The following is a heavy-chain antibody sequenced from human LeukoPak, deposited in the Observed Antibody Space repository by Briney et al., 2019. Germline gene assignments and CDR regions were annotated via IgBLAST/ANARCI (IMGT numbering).Heavy chain of an antibody. CDR3: ARHPFATPFDY. V-gene: IGHV4-59*01. CDR2: IYYSGST. D-gene: IGHD2-15*01. CDR1: GGSISSYY. J-gene: IGHJ4*02. Sequence: SETLSLTCTVSGGSISSYYWSWIRQPPGKGLEWIGYIYYSGSTNYNPSLKSRVTISVDTSKNQFSLKLSSATAADTAVYYCARHPFATPFDYWGPGTLVTVSS.